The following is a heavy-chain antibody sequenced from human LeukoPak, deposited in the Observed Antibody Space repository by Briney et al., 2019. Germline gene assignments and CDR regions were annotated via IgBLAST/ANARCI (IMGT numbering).Heavy chain of an antibody. V-gene: IGHV3-23*01. D-gene: IGHD3/OR15-3a*01. Sequence: PGGSLRLSCAASEFTFNRYAMSWVRQAPGKGLEWVSSINGDGDDTSYADSVKGRFTISRDNSKNTLYLQMNSLRAEDTAVYYCARRGHYSFASWGQGALVTVPS. J-gene: IGHJ4*02. CDR2: INGDGDDT. CDR3: ARRGHYSFAS. CDR1: EFTFNRYA.